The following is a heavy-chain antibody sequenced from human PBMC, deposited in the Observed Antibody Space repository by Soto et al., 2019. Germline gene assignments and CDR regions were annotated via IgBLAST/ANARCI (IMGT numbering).Heavy chain of an antibody. D-gene: IGHD2-21*02. Sequence: PGGSLRLSCAASGFTFGNYAMNWVRQAPGKGLEWISSISDPGTSTYYANSVKGRFSMSRDNSKNTLFLQMNRLRADDTAVYFCAKSLVTPSAAFDLWGRGTLVTVSS. V-gene: IGHV3-23*01. CDR3: AKSLVTPSAAFDL. CDR1: GFTFGNYA. J-gene: IGHJ3*01. CDR2: ISDPGTST.